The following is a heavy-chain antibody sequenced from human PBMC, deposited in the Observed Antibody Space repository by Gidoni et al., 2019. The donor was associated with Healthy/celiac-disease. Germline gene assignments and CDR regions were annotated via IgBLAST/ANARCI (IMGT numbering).Heavy chain of an antibody. D-gene: IGHD2-15*01. V-gene: IGHV4-61*01. Sequence: QVQLQESGPGLVKPSETLSLTCTVSGGSVSSGSYYWSWIRQPPGKGLEWIGYIYYSGSTNYNPSLKSRVTISVDTSKNQFSLKLSSVTAADTAVYYCARELSAGFDYWGQGTLVTVSS. CDR1: GGSVSSGSYY. J-gene: IGHJ4*02. CDR3: ARELSAGFDY. CDR2: IYYSGST.